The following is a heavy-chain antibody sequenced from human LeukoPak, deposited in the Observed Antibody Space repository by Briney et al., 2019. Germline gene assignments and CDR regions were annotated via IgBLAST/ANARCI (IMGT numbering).Heavy chain of an antibody. CDR3: ARHGYFDY. J-gene: IGHJ4*02. CDR1: GFTFSSYS. Sequence: GSLRLSCAASGFTFSSYSMNWVRQAPGKGLEWVSLISWDGGSTYYADSVKGRFTISRDNSKNSLYLQMNSLRTEDTALYYCARHGYFDYWGQGTLVTVSS. V-gene: IGHV3-43*01. CDR2: ISWDGGST.